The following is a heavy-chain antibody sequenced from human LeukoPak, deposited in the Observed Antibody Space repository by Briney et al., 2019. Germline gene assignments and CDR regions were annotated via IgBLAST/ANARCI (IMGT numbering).Heavy chain of an antibody. D-gene: IGHD3-10*01. J-gene: IGHJ4*02. CDR2: IKQDGSEK. CDR1: GFTFSSYW. Sequence: GGSLRLSCAASGFTFSSYWMSWVRQAPGKGLEWVANIKQDGSEKYYVDSVKGRFTISRDNSKNTLYLQMNSLRAEDTAVYYSAIKAKGDYWGQGTLVTVSS. V-gene: IGHV3-7*03. CDR3: AIKAKGDY.